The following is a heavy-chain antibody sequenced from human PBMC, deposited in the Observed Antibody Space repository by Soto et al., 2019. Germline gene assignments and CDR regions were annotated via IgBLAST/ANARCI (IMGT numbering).Heavy chain of an antibody. D-gene: IGHD3-10*01. CDR1: GFTFDDYA. CDR3: AKVGMGHYYGSGSYITRLRDYYYMDV. Sequence: AGGSLRLSCAASGFTFDDYAMHWVRQAPGKGLEWVSGISWNSGSIGYADSVKGRFTISRDNAKNSLYLQMNSLRAEDTALYYCAKVGMGHYYGSGSYITRLRDYYYMDVWGKGTTVTVSS. J-gene: IGHJ6*03. V-gene: IGHV3-9*01. CDR2: ISWNSGSI.